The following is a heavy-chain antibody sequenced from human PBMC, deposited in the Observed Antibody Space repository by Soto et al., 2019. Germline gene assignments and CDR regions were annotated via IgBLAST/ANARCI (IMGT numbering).Heavy chain of an antibody. J-gene: IGHJ4*02. D-gene: IGHD3-9*01. CDR1: GGTFSSYA. CDR2: IIPIFGTA. V-gene: IGHV1-69*12. Sequence: QVQLVQSGAEVKKPGSSVKVSCKASGGTFSSYAISWVRQAPGQGLEWMGGIIPIFGTANYAQKFQGRVTITADESTSTAYMELSSLRSEDTAVYYCAGGTLRYFDAKLPAPPTVPDNWGQGTLVTVSS. CDR3: AGGTLRYFDAKLPAPPTVPDN.